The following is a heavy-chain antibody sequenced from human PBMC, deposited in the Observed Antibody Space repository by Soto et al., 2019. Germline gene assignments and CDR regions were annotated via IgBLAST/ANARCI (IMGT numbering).Heavy chain of an antibody. CDR2: MYNTGST. D-gene: IGHD2-21*02. Sequence: SETLSLTCTVSGGSISGYYWSWIRQPPGKGLEWIGYMYNTGSTVYNPSFKSRVTISVDTSKDQFSLKLNSVTAADMAVYYCARDLWGYCGTDCYPLDVWGQGTTVTVSS. J-gene: IGHJ6*02. CDR1: GGSISGYY. V-gene: IGHV4-59*01. CDR3: ARDLWGYCGTDCYPLDV.